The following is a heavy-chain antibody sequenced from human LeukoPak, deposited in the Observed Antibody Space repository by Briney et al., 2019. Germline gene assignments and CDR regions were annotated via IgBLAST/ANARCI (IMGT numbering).Heavy chain of an antibody. V-gene: IGHV3-23*01. CDR1: NFPFSNYA. Sequence: GGSLRLSCAASNFPFSNYAMSWVRQAPGKGLEWVSGISGSGGSTYYADSVKGRFTISRDNSKNTLYLQMNSLRAEDTAVYYCAKHSLKTGYSSGRIWDYWGQGTLVTVSS. CDR2: ISGSGGST. J-gene: IGHJ4*02. CDR3: AKHSLKTGYSSGRIWDY. D-gene: IGHD6-19*01.